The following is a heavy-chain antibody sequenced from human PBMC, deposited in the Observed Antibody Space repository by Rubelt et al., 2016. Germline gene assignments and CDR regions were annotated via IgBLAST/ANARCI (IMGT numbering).Heavy chain of an antibody. CDR1: GFTFSSYA. V-gene: IGHV3-30*04. CDR2: ISYDGSNK. D-gene: IGHD2-2*01. J-gene: IGHJ4*02. CDR3: AREITPADLD. Sequence: QVQLVESGGGVVQPGRSLRLSCAASGFTFSSYAMHWVRQAPGKGLEWVAVISYDGSNKYYADSVKCRFTNSRDNSKNTLYLQMNSLRAEDTAVYYCAREITPADLDWGQGTLVTVSS.